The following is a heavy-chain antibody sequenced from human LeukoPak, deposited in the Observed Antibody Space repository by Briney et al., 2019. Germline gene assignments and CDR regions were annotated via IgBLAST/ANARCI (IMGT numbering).Heavy chain of an antibody. V-gene: IGHV3-48*01. CDR1: GFTFSTYS. CDR2: ISSSSRTI. D-gene: IGHD3-10*01. CDR3: ARRSSPDYYNSGTNYLFDY. Sequence: GGSLRLSCAVSGFTFSTYSMSWVRQCPGRGLEWVSYISSSSRTIYYADSVKGRFTISRDNAKNSVSLQMNSLRAEDTAVYYCARRSSPDYYNSGTNYLFDYWGQGTLVTVSS. J-gene: IGHJ4*02.